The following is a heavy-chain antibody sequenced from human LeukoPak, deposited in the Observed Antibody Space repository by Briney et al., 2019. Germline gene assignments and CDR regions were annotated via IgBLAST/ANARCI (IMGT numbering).Heavy chain of an antibody. D-gene: IGHD3-3*01. CDR1: KFTFSHYG. J-gene: IGHJ4*02. CDR3: VKEYHSRGFGAYFDY. V-gene: IGHV3-30*18. CDR2: ISGDGSVK. Sequence: PGGSLRLSCSASKFTFSHYGMQWVRQAPGKGLEWVAVISGDGSVKIYADSVEGRFTLSRDNSINTVDLQMNSLRAEDTAVYYCVKEYHSRGFGAYFDYWGQGTLVTVSS.